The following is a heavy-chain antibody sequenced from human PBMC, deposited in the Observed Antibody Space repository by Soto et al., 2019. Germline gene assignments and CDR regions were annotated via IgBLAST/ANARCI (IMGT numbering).Heavy chain of an antibody. Sequence: PSETLSLTCTVSGGSISSSSYYWGWIRQPPGKGLEWIGSIYYSGSTYYNPSLKSRVTISVDTSKNQFSLKLSSVTAADTAVYYCARLRFLAHWFDPWGQGTLVTVSS. D-gene: IGHD3-3*01. CDR1: GGSISSSSYY. CDR3: ARLRFLAHWFDP. CDR2: IYYSGST. J-gene: IGHJ5*02. V-gene: IGHV4-39*01.